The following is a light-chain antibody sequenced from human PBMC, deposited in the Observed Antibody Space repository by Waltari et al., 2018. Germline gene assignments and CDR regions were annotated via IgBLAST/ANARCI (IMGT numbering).Light chain of an antibody. CDR2: KAS. Sequence: DIQMTQSPSTLSASVGDRVTITCRASQSINIWLAWYQQKPGKAPKLLIYKASSLESGVPSRFSGSGSGTEFTLTISSLQPDDFATYYRQQYNNYPYTFGQGTKLEVK. J-gene: IGKJ2*01. CDR3: QQYNNYPYT. CDR1: QSINIW. V-gene: IGKV1-5*03.